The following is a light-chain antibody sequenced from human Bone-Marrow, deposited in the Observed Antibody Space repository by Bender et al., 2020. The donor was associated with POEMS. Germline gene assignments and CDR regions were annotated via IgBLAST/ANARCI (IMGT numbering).Light chain of an antibody. J-gene: IGLJ3*02. CDR3: ASFTTSSTPV. Sequence: QSALTQPASVSGSPGQSITISCAGTSSDVGSYNLVSWYQQYPGKAPKLMIYEGSKRPSGVSNRFSGSKSGNTASLTISGLQAEDGADYYCASFTTSSTPVFGGGTKLTVL. CDR1: SSDVGSYNL. CDR2: EGS. V-gene: IGLV2-14*02.